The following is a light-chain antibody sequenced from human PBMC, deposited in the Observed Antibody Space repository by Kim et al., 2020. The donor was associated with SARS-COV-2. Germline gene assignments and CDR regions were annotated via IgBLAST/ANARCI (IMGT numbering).Light chain of an antibody. Sequence: GDTVTSTCRARQDIGIAFAWVQQKTERAPKSRFYAASSLQSGVPSRFSGSRSGTEYSFSISSLQPEELGNYYCQQSHSYPRTFGQGTKVYIK. CDR2: AAS. V-gene: IGKV1-16*01. CDR3: QQSHSYPRT. J-gene: IGKJ1*01. CDR1: QDIGIA.